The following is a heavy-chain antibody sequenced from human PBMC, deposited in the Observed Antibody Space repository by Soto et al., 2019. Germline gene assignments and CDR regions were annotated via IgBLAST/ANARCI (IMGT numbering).Heavy chain of an antibody. Sequence: EVQLLESGGDLIQPGGSLRLSCAASGFTFSSYAMNWVRQAPGKGLEWVSGISDSGGSTYYAQSVKGRFTISRDNSKNTLYLQMNSLSAEDTAVYYCAKDEVPTVISFYSDFWGQGTLVTVSS. CDR3: AKDEVPTVISFYSDF. V-gene: IGHV3-23*01. J-gene: IGHJ4*02. CDR2: ISDSGGST. D-gene: IGHD4-17*01. CDR1: GFTFSSYA.